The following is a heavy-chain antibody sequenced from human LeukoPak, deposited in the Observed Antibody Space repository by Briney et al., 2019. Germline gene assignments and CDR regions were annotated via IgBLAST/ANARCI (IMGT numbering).Heavy chain of an antibody. D-gene: IGHD3-3*01. V-gene: IGHV4-4*07. J-gene: IGHJ6*02. CDR3: ASDSGFWSTDRYHSSALDV. CDR2: IHSSGNT. Sequence: SETLSLTCSVSGGSISSYYCSWIRHPAGKGLEWIGRIHSSGNTNYNPSLNSRATMSVDTSNNQFTLKISPVPAAATAVHYCASDSGFWSTDRYHSSALDVWGQGTKVTVSS. CDR1: GGSISSYY.